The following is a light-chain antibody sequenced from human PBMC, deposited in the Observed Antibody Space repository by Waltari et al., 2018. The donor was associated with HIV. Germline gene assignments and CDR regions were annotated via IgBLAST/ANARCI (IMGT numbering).Light chain of an antibody. V-gene: IGLV3-1*01. Sequence: SYDLTQPPSVSVSPGQTTSITCSGDNLGAKYVCWYQQKPGQSPIMIIYQDHKRPSGIPVRCSGSNSGTTATLPITGTQAVDEADYYCQTWDSDNYVFGPGTKVTVL. CDR3: QTWDSDNYV. J-gene: IGLJ1*01. CDR2: QDH. CDR1: NLGAKY.